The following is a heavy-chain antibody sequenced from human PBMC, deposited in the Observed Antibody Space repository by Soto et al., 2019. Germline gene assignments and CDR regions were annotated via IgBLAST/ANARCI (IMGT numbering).Heavy chain of an antibody. D-gene: IGHD4-4*01. J-gene: IGHJ4*02. CDR1: GGSISSGGYY. V-gene: IGHV4-31*03. CDR3: ARSGGDYSNYPGDY. Sequence: KTSETLSLTCTVSGGSISSGGYYWSWIRQHPGKGLEWIGYIYYSGSTYYNPSLKSRVTISVDTSKNQFSLKLSSVTAADTAVYYCARSGGDYSNYPGDYWGQGTLVTVSS. CDR2: IYYSGST.